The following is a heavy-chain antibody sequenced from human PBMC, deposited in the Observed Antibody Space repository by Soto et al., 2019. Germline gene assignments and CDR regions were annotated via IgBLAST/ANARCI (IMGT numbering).Heavy chain of an antibody. CDR2: IIPIFGTA. Sequence: ASVKVSCKASGGTFSSCAISWVRQAPGQGLEWMGGIIPIFGTANYAQKFQGRVTITADESTSTAYMELSSLRSEDTAVYYCARRYCSSTSCYDYYYGMDVWGQGTTVTVSS. CDR1: GGTFSSCA. V-gene: IGHV1-69*13. J-gene: IGHJ6*02. CDR3: ARRYCSSTSCYDYYYGMDV. D-gene: IGHD2-2*01.